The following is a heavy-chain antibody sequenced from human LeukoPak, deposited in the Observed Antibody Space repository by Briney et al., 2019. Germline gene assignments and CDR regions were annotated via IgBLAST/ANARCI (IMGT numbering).Heavy chain of an antibody. J-gene: IGHJ4*02. CDR2: FDPEDGET. Sequence: ASVTVSCKVSGYTLTELSMHWVRQAPGKGLEWMGGFDPEDGETIYAQKFQGRVTETEDTSTDTAYMELSSLRSEDTAVYYCATMGVGYFDWLLWNYWGQGTLVTVSS. V-gene: IGHV1-24*01. CDR3: ATMGVGYFDWLLWNY. D-gene: IGHD3-9*01. CDR1: GYTLTELS.